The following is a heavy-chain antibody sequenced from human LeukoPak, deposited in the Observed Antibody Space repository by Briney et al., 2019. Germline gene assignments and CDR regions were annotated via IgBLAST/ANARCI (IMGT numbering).Heavy chain of an antibody. CDR1: GFTFSSYW. J-gene: IGHJ4*02. CDR2: IKQDGSEK. CDR3: ARDRRHLWFGELLYRYFDY. D-gene: IGHD3-10*01. Sequence: GGSLRLSCAASGFTFSSYWMSWVRQAPGKGLEWVANIKQDGSEKYYVDSVKGRFTISRDNAKNSLYLQMNSLRAEDTAVYYCARDRRHLWFGELLYRYFDYWGQGTLVTVSS. V-gene: IGHV3-7*01.